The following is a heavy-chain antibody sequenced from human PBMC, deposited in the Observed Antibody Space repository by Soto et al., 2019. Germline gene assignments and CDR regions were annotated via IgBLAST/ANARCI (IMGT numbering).Heavy chain of an antibody. CDR1: GFTFSDYS. CDR2: IWYDGSNK. V-gene: IGHV3-33*08. D-gene: IGHD1-26*01. CDR3: ARDKWGSGSSSPDLDY. J-gene: IGHJ4*02. Sequence: GGSLRLSCAASGFTFSDYSMNWVRQAPGRGLEWVAVIWYDGSNKYYADSVKGRFTISRDNSKNTLYLQMNSLRAEDTAVYYCARDKWGSGSSSPDLDYWGQGTLVTVSS.